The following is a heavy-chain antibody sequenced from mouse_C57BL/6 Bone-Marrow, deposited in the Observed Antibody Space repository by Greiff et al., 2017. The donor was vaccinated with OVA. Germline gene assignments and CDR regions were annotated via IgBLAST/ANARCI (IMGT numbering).Heavy chain of an antibody. Sequence: QVQLQQSGAELMKPGASVKLSCKATGYTFTGYWIEWVKQRPGHGLEWIGEILPGSGSTNHNEKFKGKATFTADTSSNTAYMQLSSLTTEDSAIYYCARRGYYAMDYWGQGTAVTVSS. CDR3: ARRGYYAMDY. CDR2: ILPGSGST. J-gene: IGHJ4*01. V-gene: IGHV1-9*01. CDR1: GYTFTGYW.